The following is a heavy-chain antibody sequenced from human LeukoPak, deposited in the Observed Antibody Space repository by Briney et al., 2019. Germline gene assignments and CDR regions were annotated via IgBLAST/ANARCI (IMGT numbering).Heavy chain of an antibody. V-gene: IGHV4-30-4*07. Sequence: PSQTLSLTCAVSGGSISSGGYSWSWIRQPPGTGLEWIGYIYYSGSTNYNPSLKSRVTISVDTSKNQFSLKLSSVTAADTAVYYCARLSSGSYDSSGYPSPKYYYYYMDVWGKGTTVTISS. CDR1: GGSISSGGYS. CDR3: ARLSSGSYDSSGYPSPKYYYYYMDV. D-gene: IGHD3-22*01. J-gene: IGHJ6*03. CDR2: IYYSGST.